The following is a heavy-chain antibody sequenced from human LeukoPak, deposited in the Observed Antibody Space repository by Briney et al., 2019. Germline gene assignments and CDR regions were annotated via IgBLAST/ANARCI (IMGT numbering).Heavy chain of an antibody. Sequence: PGGSLRLSCAASGFTFSSYAMSWVRQAPGKGLEWVSAISGSGGSTYYADSVKGRFTVSRDNSKNTLYLQMNSLRAEDTAVYYCARSSPPHITIFGVVPDYFDYWGQGTLVTVSS. CDR1: GFTFSSYA. D-gene: IGHD3-3*01. CDR3: ARSSPPHITIFGVVPDYFDY. J-gene: IGHJ4*02. CDR2: ISGSGGST. V-gene: IGHV3-23*01.